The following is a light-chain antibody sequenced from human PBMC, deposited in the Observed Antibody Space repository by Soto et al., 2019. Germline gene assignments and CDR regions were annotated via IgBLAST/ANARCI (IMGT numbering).Light chain of an antibody. CDR3: SSYGGNDWV. J-gene: IGLJ3*02. V-gene: IGLV2-14*01. Sequence: QSALTQPASVSGSPGQSITISCTGTSSDVGNYKYVSWYQQHPGKAPKLMIYEVSNRPSGVSNRFSASKSGNTASLTISGLQAEDETDYYCSSYGGNDWVFGGGTKLTVL. CDR1: SSDVGNYKY. CDR2: EVS.